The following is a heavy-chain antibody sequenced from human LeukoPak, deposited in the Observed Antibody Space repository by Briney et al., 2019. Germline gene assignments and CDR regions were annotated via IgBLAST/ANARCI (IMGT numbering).Heavy chain of an antibody. V-gene: IGHV1-69*05. CDR1: GGTFSSYA. CDR3: ARDRGSSPNSIYYYYYLDV. J-gene: IGHJ6*03. Sequence: ASVKVSCMASGGTFSSYAISWVRQAPGQGLEWMGGTIPIFGTANYAQKFQGRVTITTDESTSTAYMELSSLRSEDTAVYYCARDRGSSPNSIYYYYYLDVWGKGTTVTVSS. CDR2: TIPIFGTA. D-gene: IGHD6-13*01.